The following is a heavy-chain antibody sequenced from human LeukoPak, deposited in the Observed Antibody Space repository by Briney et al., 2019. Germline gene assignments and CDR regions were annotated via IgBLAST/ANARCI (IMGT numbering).Heavy chain of an antibody. D-gene: IGHD6-13*01. Sequence: SQTLSLTCAISRDSVSSNSAAWNWIRQSPSRGLEWLRRTYYRSKWYNDYAVSVKSRITINPDTSKNQFSLQLNSVTPEDTAVYYCARAAPGSWYVGYYFDYWGQGTLVTVSS. CDR2: TYYRSKWYN. J-gene: IGHJ4*02. CDR1: RDSVSSNSAA. V-gene: IGHV6-1*01. CDR3: ARAAPGSWYVGYYFDY.